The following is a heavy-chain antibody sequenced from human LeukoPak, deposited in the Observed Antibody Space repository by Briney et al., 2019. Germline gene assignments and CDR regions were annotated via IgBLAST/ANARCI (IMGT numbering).Heavy chain of an antibody. CDR2: ISAYNGNT. D-gene: IGHD3-3*01. Sequence: ASVTVSCMASGYTLTRYGMSWVRQAAGKGREWMGWISAYNGNTNYAQKLQGRVTMTTDTSTSTAYMELRSLRSDDTAVYYCARGLLRFLEWLLYEDYWGQGTLVTVSS. J-gene: IGHJ4*02. CDR1: GYTLTRYG. CDR3: ARGLLRFLEWLLYEDY. V-gene: IGHV1-18*01.